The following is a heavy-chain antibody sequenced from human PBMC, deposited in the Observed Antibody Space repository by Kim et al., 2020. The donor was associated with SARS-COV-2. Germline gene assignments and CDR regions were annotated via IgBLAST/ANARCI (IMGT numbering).Heavy chain of an antibody. V-gene: IGHV4-59*01. J-gene: IGHJ5*02. Sequence: LKSRVTISVDTSKNQFSLKLSSVTAEDTAVYYCARVDYYGPGSPWTVVDPWGQGTLVTVSS. CDR3: ARVDYYGPGSPWTVVDP. D-gene: IGHD3-10*01.